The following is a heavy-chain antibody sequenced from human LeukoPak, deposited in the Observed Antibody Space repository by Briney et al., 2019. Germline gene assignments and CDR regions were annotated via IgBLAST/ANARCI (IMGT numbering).Heavy chain of an antibody. CDR2: IYYGENT. CDR1: GGSISSGPYY. D-gene: IGHD3-22*01. CDR3: ARPEDSRGYHNSLGY. V-gene: IGHV4-39*01. Sequence: SETLSLTCTVSGGSISSGPYYWGWIRQPPGKGLEWIGNIYYGENTYYNPSLKSRVTISIDTSKNQFYLKLSSLTAADTAVYYCARPEDSRGYHNSLGYWCPGTLVTVSS. J-gene: IGHJ4*02.